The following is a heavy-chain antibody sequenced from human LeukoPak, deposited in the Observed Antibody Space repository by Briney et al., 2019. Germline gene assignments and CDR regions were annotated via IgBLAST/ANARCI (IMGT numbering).Heavy chain of an antibody. D-gene: IGHD3-3*01. CDR3: ARGNRPGMLYYDFWSGYDAGYYYYGMDV. V-gene: IGHV3-7*01. J-gene: IGHJ6*02. CDR2: IKQDGSEK. Sequence: GGSLRLSCAASGFTFSSYWMSWVRQAPGKGLEWVANIKQDGSEKYYVDSVKGRFTISRDNAKNSLYLQMNSLRAEDTAVYYCARGNRPGMLYYDFWSGYDAGYYYYGMDVWGQGTTVTVSS. CDR1: GFTFSSYW.